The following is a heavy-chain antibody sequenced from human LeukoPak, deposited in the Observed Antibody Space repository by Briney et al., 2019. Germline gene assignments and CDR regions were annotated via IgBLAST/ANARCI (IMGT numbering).Heavy chain of an antibody. CDR3: ASRALRYFDWLPNFDY. D-gene: IGHD3-9*01. Sequence: ASVKVSCKASGYTFTSYGISWVRQAPGQGLEWMGWISAYNGNTNYAQKLQGGVTMTTDTSTSTAYMELRSLRSDDTAVYYCASRALRYFDWLPNFDYWGQGTLVTVSS. V-gene: IGHV1-18*01. CDR1: GYTFTSYG. J-gene: IGHJ4*02. CDR2: ISAYNGNT.